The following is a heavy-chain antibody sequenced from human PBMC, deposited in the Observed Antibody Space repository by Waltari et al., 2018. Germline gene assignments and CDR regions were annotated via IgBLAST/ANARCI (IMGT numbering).Heavy chain of an antibody. D-gene: IGHD1-7*01. Sequence: EVQLLESGGGLVQPGGSLRLSCAASGFTFSSYAMSWVRQAPGKGLEWVSVIYSGGSTYYADSVKGRFTISRDNSKNTLYLQMNSLRAEDTAVYYCAKFRITGTTGFDYWGQGTLVTVSS. CDR2: IYSGGST. J-gene: IGHJ4*02. CDR3: AKFRITGTTGFDY. V-gene: IGHV3-23*03. CDR1: GFTFSSYA.